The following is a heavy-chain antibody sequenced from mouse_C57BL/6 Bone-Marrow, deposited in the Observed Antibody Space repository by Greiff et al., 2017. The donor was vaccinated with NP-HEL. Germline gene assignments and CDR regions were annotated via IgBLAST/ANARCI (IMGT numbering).Heavy chain of an antibody. CDR2: FYPGRGSI. V-gene: IGHV1-62-2*01. CDR3: ARHEDRADDGYPHYYAMDY. Sequence: QVQLQQSGAELVKPGASVKLSCKASGYTFTEYTIHWVKQRSGQGLEWIGWFYPGRGSIKYNEKFKDKATLTADKSSSTAYMELSRLTSEDSAVFFCARHEDRADDGYPHYYAMDYWGQGTSGTVTA. D-gene: IGHD2-3*01. J-gene: IGHJ4*01. CDR1: GYTFTEYT.